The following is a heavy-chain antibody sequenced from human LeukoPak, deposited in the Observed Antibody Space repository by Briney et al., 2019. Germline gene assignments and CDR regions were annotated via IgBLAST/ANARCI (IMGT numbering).Heavy chain of an antibody. Sequence: ASVKVSCKAPGGTFSSYAISWVRQAPGQGLEWMGGIIPIFGTANYAQKFQGRVTITTDESTSTAYMELSSLRSEDTAVYYCAREEMSRTGGDYWGQGTLVTVSS. V-gene: IGHV1-69*05. CDR2: IIPIFGTA. CDR1: GGTFSSYA. J-gene: IGHJ4*02. D-gene: IGHD3/OR15-3a*01. CDR3: AREEMSRTGGDY.